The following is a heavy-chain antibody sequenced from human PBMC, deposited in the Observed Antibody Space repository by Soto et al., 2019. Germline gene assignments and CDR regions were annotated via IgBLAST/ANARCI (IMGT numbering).Heavy chain of an antibody. CDR1: GDSVSSNSAA. Sequence: SQTLSLTCAISGDSVSSNSAAWNWIRQSPSRGLEWLGRTYYRSKWYNDYAASVNSRITNNPDTSKNQFSLQLNSVSPEDTAVYYCAREGPDAFDIWGQGTMVTVSS. CDR2: TYYRSKWYN. CDR3: AREGPDAFDI. J-gene: IGHJ3*02. V-gene: IGHV6-1*01.